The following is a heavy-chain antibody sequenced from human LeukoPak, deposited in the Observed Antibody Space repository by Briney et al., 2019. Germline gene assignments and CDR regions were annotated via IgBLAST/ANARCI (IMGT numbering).Heavy chain of an antibody. Sequence: SETLSLTCTVYGGSFSGYYWSWIRQPPGKGLGWIGEINHSGSTNYNPSLKSRVTISVDTSKNQFSLKLSSVTAADTAVYYCATRGVKENYYYYGMDVWGQGTTVTVSS. CDR2: INHSGST. CDR1: GGSFSGYY. D-gene: IGHD3-10*01. J-gene: IGHJ6*02. CDR3: ATRGVKENYYYYGMDV. V-gene: IGHV4-34*01.